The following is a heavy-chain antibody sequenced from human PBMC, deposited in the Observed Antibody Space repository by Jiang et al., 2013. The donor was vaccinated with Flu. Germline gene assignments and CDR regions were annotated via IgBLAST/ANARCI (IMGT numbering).Heavy chain of an antibody. CDR2: INPSGGST. J-gene: IGHJ3*02. Sequence: RQAPGQGLEWMGIINPSGGSTSYAQKFQGRVTMTRDTSTSTVYMELSSLRSEDTAVYYCARDSGATGAFDIWGQGTMVTVSS. V-gene: IGHV1-46*03. CDR3: ARDSGATGAFDI. D-gene: IGHD3-10*01.